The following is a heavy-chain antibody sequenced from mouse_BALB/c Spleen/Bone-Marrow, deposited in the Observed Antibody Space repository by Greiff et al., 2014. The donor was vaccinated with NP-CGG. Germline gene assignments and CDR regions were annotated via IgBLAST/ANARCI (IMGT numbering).Heavy chain of an antibody. CDR1: GYTFTSYW. CDR3: TRNWAFDY. Sequence: VKLVESGAEPVRPGASVKLSCKASGYTFTSYWMNWVKQRPGQGLEWIGMVDPSDSKTHFNQMFKDKATLTVDKSSSTAYMHLSSLTSEDSAVYYCTRNWAFDYWGQGTTLTVSS. D-gene: IGHD4-1*01. J-gene: IGHJ2*01. V-gene: IGHV1-61*01. CDR2: VDPSDSKT.